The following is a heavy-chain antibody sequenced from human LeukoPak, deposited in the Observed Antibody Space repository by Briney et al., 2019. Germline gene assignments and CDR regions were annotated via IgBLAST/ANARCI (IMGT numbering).Heavy chain of an antibody. J-gene: IGHJ5*02. CDR3: ARESYYGSGSYYNWFDP. CDR1: GYSISSGYF. V-gene: IGHV4-38-2*02. D-gene: IGHD3-10*01. CDR2: VYQSETA. Sequence: SETLSLTCTVSGYSISSGYFWGWMRQPPGKGLEWIGSVYQSETAHYNPSLKSRVTISVDTSKNQFSLKLSSVTAADTAVYYCARESYYGSGSYYNWFDPWGQGTLVTVSS.